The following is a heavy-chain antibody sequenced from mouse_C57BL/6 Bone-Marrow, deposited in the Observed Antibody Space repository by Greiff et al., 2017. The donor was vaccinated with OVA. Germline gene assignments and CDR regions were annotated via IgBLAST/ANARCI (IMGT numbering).Heavy chain of an antibody. J-gene: IGHJ1*03. Sequence: VQLQQSGPELVKPGASVKISCKASGYAFSSSWMNWVKLRPGKGLEWIGRIYPGDGDTNYNGKFKGKATLTADKSSSTAYMQLSSLTSEDSAVYFCASIYYGNLWYFDVWGTGTTVTVSS. CDR3: ASIYYGNLWYFDV. D-gene: IGHD2-1*01. CDR2: IYPGDGDT. V-gene: IGHV1-82*01. CDR1: GYAFSSSW.